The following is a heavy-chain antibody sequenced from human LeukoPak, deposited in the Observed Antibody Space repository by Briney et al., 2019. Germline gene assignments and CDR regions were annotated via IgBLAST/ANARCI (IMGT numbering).Heavy chain of an antibody. CDR2: IWYDGSNK. Sequence: GGSLRLSCAASGFTFSSYGMHWVRQAPGKGLEGGAVIWYDGSNKYYADSVKGRFTISRDNSKNTLYLQMNSLRAEDTAVYYCATYGSGSYYRFDYWGQGTLVTVSS. CDR1: GFTFSSYG. D-gene: IGHD3-10*01. V-gene: IGHV3-30*02. CDR3: ATYGSGSYYRFDY. J-gene: IGHJ4*02.